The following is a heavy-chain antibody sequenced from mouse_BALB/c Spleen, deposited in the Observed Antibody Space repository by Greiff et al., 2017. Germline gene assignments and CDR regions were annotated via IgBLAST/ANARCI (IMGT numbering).Heavy chain of an antibody. CDR3: VRTGDGYAMDY. Sequence: VKLMESGPGLVAPSQSLSITCTVSGFSLTSYGVSWVRQSPGKGLEWLGVIWSGGSTDYNAAFISRLSISKDNSKSQVFFKMNSLQADDTAIYYCVRTGDGYAMDYWGQGTSVTVSS. V-gene: IGHV2-2-2*01. CDR1: GFSLTSYG. D-gene: IGHD3-3*01. J-gene: IGHJ4*01. CDR2: IWSGGST.